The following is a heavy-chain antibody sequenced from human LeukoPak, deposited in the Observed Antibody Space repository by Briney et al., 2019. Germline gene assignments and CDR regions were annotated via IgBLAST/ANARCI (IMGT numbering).Heavy chain of an antibody. CDR2: IKSKTDGGTT. V-gene: IGHV3-15*01. Sequence: PGGSLRLSCAASGFTFSNAWMSWVRQAPGKGLEWVGRIKSKTDGGTTDYAAPVKGRFTISRDDSKNTLYLQMNSLETEDTAVCYCTTDYYGSGSYWHYYYYGMDVWGQGTTVTVSS. D-gene: IGHD3-10*01. CDR3: TTDYYGSGSYWHYYYYGMDV. CDR1: GFTFSNAW. J-gene: IGHJ6*02.